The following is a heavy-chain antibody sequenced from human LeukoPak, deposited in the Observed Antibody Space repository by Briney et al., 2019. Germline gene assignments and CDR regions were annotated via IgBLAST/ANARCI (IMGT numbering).Heavy chain of an antibody. D-gene: IGHD3-10*01. CDR2: INHSGST. J-gene: IGHJ5*02. CDR3: ARARGYYGSGRSFLWFDP. V-gene: IGHV4-34*01. Sequence: PSETLSLTCAVYGGSFSGYYWSWIRQPPGKGLEWIGEINHSGSTNYNPSLKSRVTISVDTSKNQFSLKLSSVTAADTAVYYCARARGYYGSGRSFLWFDPWGQGTLVTVSS. CDR1: GGSFSGYY.